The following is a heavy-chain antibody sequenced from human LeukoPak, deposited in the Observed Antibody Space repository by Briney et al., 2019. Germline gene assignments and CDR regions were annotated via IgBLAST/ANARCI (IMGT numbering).Heavy chain of an antibody. Sequence: GGSLRLSCAASGFTFSSYAMSWVRQAPGKGLEWVSVIYTGGTPYYADSVKGRFTISRDISKNTVYLQMNSLRVEDTAVYFCARGAATGPTLGLDYWGQGTLVTVSS. J-gene: IGHJ4*02. CDR3: ARGAATGPTLGLDY. D-gene: IGHD6-13*01. CDR1: GFTFSSYA. V-gene: IGHV3-53*01. CDR2: IYTGGTP.